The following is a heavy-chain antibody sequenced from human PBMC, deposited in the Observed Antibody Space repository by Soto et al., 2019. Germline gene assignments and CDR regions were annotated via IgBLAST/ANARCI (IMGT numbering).Heavy chain of an antibody. CDR1: GGSISSGGYY. J-gene: IGHJ4*02. CDR2: IYYSGST. CDR3: ARDRADYHYYGSGSSFDY. V-gene: IGHV4-31*03. Sequence: SETLSLTCTVSGGSISSGGYYWSWIRQHPGKGLEWIGYIYYSGSTYYNPSLKSRVTISVDTSKNQFSLKLSSVTAADTAVYYCARDRADYHYYGSGSSFDYWGQGTLVTVYS. D-gene: IGHD3-10*01.